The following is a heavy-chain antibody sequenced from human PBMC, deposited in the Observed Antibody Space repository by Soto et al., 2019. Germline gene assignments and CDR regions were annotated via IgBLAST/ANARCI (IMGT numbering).Heavy chain of an antibody. V-gene: IGHV3-53*02. Sequence: EVQLVETGGGLIQPGGSLRLSCAASGFTVSSNYMSCVRQAPGKGLEWVSVIYSGGSTYYADSVKGRFTISRDNSKNTLYLQMNSLRAEDTAVYYCARDGTFGELIPFINWGQGTLVTVSS. CDR1: GFTVSSNY. J-gene: IGHJ4*02. CDR2: IYSGGST. D-gene: IGHD3-10*01. CDR3: ARDGTFGELIPFIN.